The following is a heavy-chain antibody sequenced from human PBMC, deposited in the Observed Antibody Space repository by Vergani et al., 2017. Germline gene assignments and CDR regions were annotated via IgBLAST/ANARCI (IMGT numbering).Heavy chain of an antibody. CDR2: ISYDGSNK. J-gene: IGHJ6*02. V-gene: IGHV3-30*18. CDR1: GFTFSSYG. CDR3: AKDRREYYYYYYGMDV. Sequence: QVQLVESGGGVVQPGRSLRLSCAASGFTFSSYGMHWVRQAPGKGLEWVAVISYDGSNKYYADSVKGRFTISRDNSKNTLYLQMNSLRAEDTAVYYCAKDRREYYYYYYGMDVWGRGTLVTVSS.